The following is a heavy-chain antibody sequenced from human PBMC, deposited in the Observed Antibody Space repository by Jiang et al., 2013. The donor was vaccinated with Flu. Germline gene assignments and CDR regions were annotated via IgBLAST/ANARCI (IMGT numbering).Heavy chain of an antibody. CDR3: ARANYDYVWGSYRPSGYYGMDV. CDR2: IIPIFGTA. Sequence: GAEVKKPGSSVKVSCKASGGTFSSYAISWVRQAPGQGLEWMGGIIPIFGTANYAQKFQGRVTITADESTSTAYMELSSLRSEDTAVYYCARANYDYVWGSYRPSGYYGMDVWGQGTTVTVSS. V-gene: IGHV1-69*01. D-gene: IGHD3-16*02. J-gene: IGHJ6*02. CDR1: GGTFSSYA.